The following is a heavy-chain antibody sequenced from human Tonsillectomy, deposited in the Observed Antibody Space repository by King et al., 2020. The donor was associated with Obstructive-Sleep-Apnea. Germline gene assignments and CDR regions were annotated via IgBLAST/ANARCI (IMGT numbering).Heavy chain of an antibody. CDR3: ARGSGSYRKRGMDV. D-gene: IGHD3-10*01. CDR1: GFTFSTYG. V-gene: IGHV3-33*01. Sequence: VQLVESGGGVVQPGRSLRLSCAASGFTFSTYGMHWVRQAPGKGREWVAGIWYDGSNKYYADSVKDRFTISRDNSKNTLYLQMNSLRADDTALYYCARGSGSYRKRGMDVWGQGTTVTVSS. J-gene: IGHJ6*02. CDR2: IWYDGSNK.